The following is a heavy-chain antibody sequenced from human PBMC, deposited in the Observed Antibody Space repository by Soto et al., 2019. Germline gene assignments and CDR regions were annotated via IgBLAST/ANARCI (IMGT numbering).Heavy chain of an antibody. D-gene: IGHD6-13*01. Sequence: GGSLRLSCAASGFTFSSYGMHWVRQAPGKGLEWVAVISYDGSNKYYADSVKGRFTISRDNSKNTLYLQMNSLRAEDTAVYYCAKQAAAIDYWGQGTLVTVSS. CDR1: GFTFSSYG. V-gene: IGHV3-30*18. CDR3: AKQAAAIDY. J-gene: IGHJ4*02. CDR2: ISYDGSNK.